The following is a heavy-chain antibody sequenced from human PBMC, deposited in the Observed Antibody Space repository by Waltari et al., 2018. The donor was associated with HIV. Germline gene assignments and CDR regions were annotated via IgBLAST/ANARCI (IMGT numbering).Heavy chain of an antibody. V-gene: IGHV1-8*01. J-gene: IGHJ4*02. CDR2: MNPNSGNT. CDR1: GYTFTSYD. Sequence: QVQLVQSGAEVKKPGASVKVSCKASGYTFTSYDINWVRQATGQGLEWMGWMNPNSGNTGYAQKFQGRVTMTRNTSISTAYMELSSLRSEDTAVYYCARGLDCSSTSCYTPDYWGQGTLVTVSS. D-gene: IGHD2-2*02. CDR3: ARGLDCSSTSCYTPDY.